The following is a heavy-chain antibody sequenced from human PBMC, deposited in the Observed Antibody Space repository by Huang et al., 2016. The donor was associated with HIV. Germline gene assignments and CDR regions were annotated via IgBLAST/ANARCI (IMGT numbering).Heavy chain of an antibody. CDR3: AKQDGVFCSGGYCFSAYFAS. J-gene: IGHJ4*02. CDR1: GFTFSDHA. CDR2: ISGGAISA. V-gene: IGHV3-23*01. Sequence: SLRLSCSASGFTFSDHAMSWVRQGPGKGLEWVSSISGGAISADYTNSVKGRFRISRDNSKGIVYLQMDDLRAEDTALYYCAKQDGVFCSGGYCFSAYFASWGRGTLVTVSS. D-gene: IGHD2-15*01.